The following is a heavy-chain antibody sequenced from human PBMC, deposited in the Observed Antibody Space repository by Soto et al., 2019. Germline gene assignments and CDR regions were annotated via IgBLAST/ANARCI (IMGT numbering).Heavy chain of an antibody. V-gene: IGHV3-73*01. CDR2: IRSKANSYAT. CDR1: GFTFSGSA. CDR3: TRPPMVRGRYYYGMDV. Sequence: PGWSLRLSCAASGFTFSGSAMHLVRQASGKGLEWVGHIRSKANSYATAYAASVKGRFTISRDDSKNTAYLQMNSLKTEDTAVYYCTRPPMVRGRYYYGMDVWRQGNTVTVS. J-gene: IGHJ6*02. D-gene: IGHD3-10*01.